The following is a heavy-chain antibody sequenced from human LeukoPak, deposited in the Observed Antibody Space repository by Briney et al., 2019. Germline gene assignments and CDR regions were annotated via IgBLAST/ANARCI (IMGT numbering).Heavy chain of an antibody. J-gene: IGHJ4*02. CDR3: ASLWFGGENYY. CDR2: VSYDGSKK. Sequence: PGRSLRLSCAASGFTLSSFAMHWVRQAPGKGLEWVADVSYDGSKKFYADSVKGRFTISRDNSKNTLYLQMNSLRVEDTAVYYCASLWFGGENYYRGQGTLVTVSS. D-gene: IGHD3-10*01. V-gene: IGHV3-30-3*01. CDR1: GFTLSSFA.